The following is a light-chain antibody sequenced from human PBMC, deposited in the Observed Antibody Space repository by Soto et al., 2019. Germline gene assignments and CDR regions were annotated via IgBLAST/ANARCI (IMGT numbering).Light chain of an antibody. CDR2: AAS. V-gene: IGKV1-9*01. CDR3: QQLNTYPVT. CDR1: QGISRY. J-gene: IGKJ4*01. Sequence: IQLTQSPSSLSASVGDSVTITCRASQGISRYLSWYQQKPGRAPKLLISAASTLQSGVPARFSGSGSGTDFTLSITSLQPEDFATYSCQQLNTYPVTFGGGTKVEIK.